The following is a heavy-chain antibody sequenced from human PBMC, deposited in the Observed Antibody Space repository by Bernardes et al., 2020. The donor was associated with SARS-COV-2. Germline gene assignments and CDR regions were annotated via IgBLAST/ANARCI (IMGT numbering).Heavy chain of an antibody. D-gene: IGHD3-3*01. V-gene: IGHV4-39*01. CDR3: ARHHPGFLEWTNWFDP. J-gene: IGHJ5*02. Sequence: TLSLTFTISGGSISSSNYYLGWIRPAAGKGLDWIGSIYYSGSTYYNPSLKSRVTISVDTSKNQFSLKLSSVTAADTAVYYCARHHPGFLEWTNWFDPWGQGTLVTVSS. CDR2: IYYSGST. CDR1: GGSISSSNYY.